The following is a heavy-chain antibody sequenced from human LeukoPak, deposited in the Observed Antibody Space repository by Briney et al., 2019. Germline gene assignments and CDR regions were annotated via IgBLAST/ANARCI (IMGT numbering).Heavy chain of an antibody. CDR1: GFAFSSYG. D-gene: IGHD3-22*01. CDR3: AKGYYYDSSGYPADY. V-gene: IGHV3-30*02. J-gene: IGHJ4*02. Sequence: GGSLRLSCVASGFAFSSYGMHWVRQAPGKGLEWVAFIRYDGSNKYYADSVKGRFTISRDNSKNTLYLQMNSLRAEDTAVYYCAKGYYYDSSGYPADYWGQGTLVTVSS. CDR2: IRYDGSNK.